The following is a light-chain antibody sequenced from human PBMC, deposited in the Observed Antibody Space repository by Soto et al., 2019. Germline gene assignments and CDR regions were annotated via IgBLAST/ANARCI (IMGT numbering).Light chain of an antibody. CDR2: KAS. CDR1: QTISSW. Sequence: DMQITQSPSTLSGXXXXXXTXTXLASQTISSWLAWYQQKPGKAPKLLIYKASTLKSGVPSRFSGSGSGTEFTLTISSLQTDDFATYYCQQYNSYPWTFGQGTKVDIK. CDR3: QQYNSYPWT. V-gene: IGKV1-5*03. J-gene: IGKJ1*01.